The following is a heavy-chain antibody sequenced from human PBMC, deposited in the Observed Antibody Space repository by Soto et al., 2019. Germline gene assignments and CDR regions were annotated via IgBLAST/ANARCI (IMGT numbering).Heavy chain of an antibody. D-gene: IGHD3-22*01. CDR1: GFTFSSYS. CDR2: ISSSSSYI. Sequence: PGGSLRLSCAASGFTFSSYSMNWVRQAPGKGLEWVSSISSSSSYIYYADSVKGRFTISRDNAKNSLYLQMNSLRAEDTAVYYCARELYDSPFYYGMDVWGQGTTVTVSS. V-gene: IGHV3-21*01. CDR3: ARELYDSPFYYGMDV. J-gene: IGHJ6*02.